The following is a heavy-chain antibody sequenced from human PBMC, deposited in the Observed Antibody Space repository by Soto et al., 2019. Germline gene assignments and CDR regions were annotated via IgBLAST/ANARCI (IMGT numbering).Heavy chain of an antibody. Sequence: QVQLQESGPGLVKPSQTLSLTCTVSGGSISSGGYSWNWIRQHPGKGLEWIGYIYYSGSTYYNPSLKSQLTISIDTSENLFSLQLSSVTAADTAVYFFAREEAVRLERRFDSWGQGTLVTVSS. CDR2: IYYSGST. J-gene: IGHJ5*01. D-gene: IGHD6-6*01. CDR1: GGSISSGGYS. CDR3: AREEAVRLERRFDS. V-gene: IGHV4-31*01.